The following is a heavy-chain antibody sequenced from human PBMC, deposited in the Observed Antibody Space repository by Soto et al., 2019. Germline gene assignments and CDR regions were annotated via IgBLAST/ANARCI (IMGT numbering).Heavy chain of an antibody. CDR2: IGGGGGDK. Sequence: EVHLLQSGGGLVQPGGSLRLSCAASAFTFSNYAMNWVRQAPGKGLEWVASIGGGGGDKYYAESVTGRFTISRDNSKSTLFLQMDSLRGEDTAVYYCAKDRMSYNSVWDPFDVWGQGSMATVSS. CDR3: AKDRMSYNSVWDPFDV. J-gene: IGHJ3*01. V-gene: IGHV3-23*01. D-gene: IGHD3-10*01. CDR1: AFTFSNYA.